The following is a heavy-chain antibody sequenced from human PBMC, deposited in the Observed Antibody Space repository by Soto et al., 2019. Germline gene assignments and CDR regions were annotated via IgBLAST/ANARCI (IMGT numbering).Heavy chain of an antibody. CDR3: AKDRRSQLGYDAFDI. Sequence: PGGSLRLSCAASGLTFSSYAMSWVRQAPGKGLEWVSAISGSGGSTYYADSVKGRFTISRDNSKNTLYLQMNSLRAEDTAVYYCAKDRRSQLGYDAFDIWGQGTMVTVSS. D-gene: IGHD6-6*01. J-gene: IGHJ3*02. CDR1: GLTFSSYA. CDR2: ISGSGGST. V-gene: IGHV3-23*01.